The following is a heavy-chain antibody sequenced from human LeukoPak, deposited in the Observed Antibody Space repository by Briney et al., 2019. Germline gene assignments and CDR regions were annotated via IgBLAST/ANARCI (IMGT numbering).Heavy chain of an antibody. J-gene: IGHJ3*02. D-gene: IGHD1-26*01. CDR1: GGSISSSNW. V-gene: IGHV4-4*02. CDR2: IYYSGRT. Sequence: SETLSLTCGVSGGSISSSNWWSWVRQPPGKGLEWIGEIYYSGRTNYNPSLKNRVTMSVDKSNNQFSLKLSSVTAADTAVYYCARAGRWEGRPHAFDIWGQGTMVTVSS. CDR3: ARAGRWEGRPHAFDI.